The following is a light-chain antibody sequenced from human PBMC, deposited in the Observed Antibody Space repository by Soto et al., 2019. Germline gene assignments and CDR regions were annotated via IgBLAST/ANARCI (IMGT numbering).Light chain of an antibody. CDR2: AAS. CDR3: QQRSNRPLT. V-gene: IGKV1-39*01. Sequence: DIQMTQSPSSLSASVGDRVTITCRASQSISSYLNWYQQKPGKAPKLLIYAASSLQSGVPSRFSGSGSGTDFTLTISSLQPEDFAVYYCQQRSNRPLTFGQGTRLEIK. J-gene: IGKJ5*01. CDR1: QSISSY.